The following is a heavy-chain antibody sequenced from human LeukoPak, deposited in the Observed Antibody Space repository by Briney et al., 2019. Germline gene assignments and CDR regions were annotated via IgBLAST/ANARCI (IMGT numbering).Heavy chain of an antibody. Sequence: VASVKVSCKASGYTFTNYGVSWVRQAPGQGLEWMGWINTDNGKTNYAQRLQGRITMITDTSTAYMELRSLRSDDTAVYYCARDLFAYYDLLAPLDSWGQGTLLTVSS. V-gene: IGHV1-18*01. CDR2: INTDNGKT. D-gene: IGHD3-3*01. CDR1: GYTFTNYG. CDR3: ARDLFAYYDLLAPLDS. J-gene: IGHJ4*02.